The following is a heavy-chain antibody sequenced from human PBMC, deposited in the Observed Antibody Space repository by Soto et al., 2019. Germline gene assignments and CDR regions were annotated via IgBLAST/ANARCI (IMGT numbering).Heavy chain of an antibody. D-gene: IGHD1-26*01. Sequence: EVQLLESGGDLVQPGGSLRLSCAASGLIFSDYAMSWVRQAPGKGLECVACISGSGGNTFYADSVKGRFTISRDNSKNTLSVHMNSLRVHDTAVDFCAKARFGIVGPVDYWGQGTLVTVSS. CDR3: AKARFGIVGPVDY. CDR1: GLIFSDYA. CDR2: ISGSGGNT. V-gene: IGHV3-23*01. J-gene: IGHJ4*02.